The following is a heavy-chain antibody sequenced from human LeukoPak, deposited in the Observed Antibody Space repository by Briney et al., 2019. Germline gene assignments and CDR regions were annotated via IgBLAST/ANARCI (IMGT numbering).Heavy chain of an antibody. CDR2: IWYDGSNK. V-gene: IGHV3-33*01. D-gene: IGHD6-25*01. CDR1: GFTFRSYG. J-gene: IGHJ5*02. Sequence: GRSLRLSCAASGFTFRSYGMHWVRQAPGKGLEWAAVIWYDGSNKYYADSVKGRFTISRDNSKNTLYLQMNSLRAEDTAVYYCARDPYSSGVNWFDPWGQGTLVTVSS. CDR3: ARDPYSSGVNWFDP.